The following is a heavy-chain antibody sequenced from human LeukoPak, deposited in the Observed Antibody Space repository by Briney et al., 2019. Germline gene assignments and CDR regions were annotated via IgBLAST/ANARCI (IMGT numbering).Heavy chain of an antibody. V-gene: IGHV4-59*01. Sequence: SETLSLTCTVSGGSISSYYWSWIRQPPGKGLEWIGYIYYSGSTNYNPSLKSRVTISVDTSRNQFSLKLSSVTAADTAVYYCARAVSGYYFDYWGQGTLVTVSS. CDR3: ARAVSGYYFDY. D-gene: IGHD4-11*01. CDR2: IYYSGST. CDR1: GGSISSYY. J-gene: IGHJ4*02.